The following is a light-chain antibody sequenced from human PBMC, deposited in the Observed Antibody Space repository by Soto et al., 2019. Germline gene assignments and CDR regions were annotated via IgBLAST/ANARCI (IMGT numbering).Light chain of an antibody. J-gene: IGKJ1*01. V-gene: IGKV1-39*01. CDR3: QQSFTAPWT. CDR2: TTS. Sequence: DIQMTQSPSSLSASVGDRVTVTCRASQSIMNWYQQKPGKAPNLLIYTTSTLHGGVPSRFSGSGSGTDFTLTISSLQPEDFATYYCQQSFTAPWTFGQGTRVEIK. CDR1: QSI.